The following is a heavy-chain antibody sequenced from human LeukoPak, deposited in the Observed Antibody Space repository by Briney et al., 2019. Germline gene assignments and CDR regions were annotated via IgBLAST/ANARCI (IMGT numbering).Heavy chain of an antibody. CDR1: GGSFSGYY. D-gene: IGHD3-10*01. Sequence: PSETLSLTCAVYGGSFSGYYWSWIRQPPGKGLEWIGYIYYSGSTNYNPSLKSRVTISVDTSKNQFSLKLNSVSAADTAVYYCAKSNGYGLVDIWGQGTMVTVSS. V-gene: IGHV4-59*01. CDR3: AKSNGYGLVDI. CDR2: IYYSGST. J-gene: IGHJ3*02.